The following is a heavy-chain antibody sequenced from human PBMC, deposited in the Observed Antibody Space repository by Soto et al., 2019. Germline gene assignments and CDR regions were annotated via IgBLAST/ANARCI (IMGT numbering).Heavy chain of an antibody. CDR1: GGSFNGYY. CDR2: INHSGST. D-gene: IGHD3-22*01. J-gene: IGHJ5*02. CDR3: ARAVHYYDSSMGFDT. V-gene: IGHV4-34*01. Sequence: SETLSLTCAVYGGSFNGYYWSWIRQPPGKGREWIGEINHSGSTNYNPSLKSRVTISVDTSKNQFSLKLSSVTAADTAVYYCARAVHYYDSSMGFDTWGQGTLVTVSS.